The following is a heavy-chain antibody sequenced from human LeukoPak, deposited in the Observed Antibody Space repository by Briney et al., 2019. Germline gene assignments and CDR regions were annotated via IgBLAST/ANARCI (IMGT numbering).Heavy chain of an antibody. CDR1: GGSISSYY. V-gene: IGHV4-4*07. CDR3: ARDVVVVAATPCYYYGMDV. Sequence: SETLSLTCTVSGGSISSYYWSWIRQPAGKGLEWIGRIYTSGSTYYNPPLKSRVTISVDTSKNQFSLKLSSVTAADTAVYYCARDVVVVAATPCYYYGMDVWGQGTTVTVSS. CDR2: IYTSGST. D-gene: IGHD2-15*01. J-gene: IGHJ6*02.